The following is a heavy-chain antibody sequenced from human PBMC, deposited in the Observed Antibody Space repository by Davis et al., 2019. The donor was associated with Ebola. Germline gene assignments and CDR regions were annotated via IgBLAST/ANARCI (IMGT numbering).Heavy chain of an antibody. CDR1: GGSISSGGYS. Sequence: PSETLSLTCAVSGGSISSGGYSWSWIRQPPGKGLEWIGSIYHSGSTYYNPSLKSRVTISVDTSKNQFSLKLSSVTAADTAVYYCARDPTHSFDLWGRGTLVTVSS. CDR3: ARDPTHSFDL. J-gene: IGHJ2*01. V-gene: IGHV4-30-2*03. CDR2: IYHSGST.